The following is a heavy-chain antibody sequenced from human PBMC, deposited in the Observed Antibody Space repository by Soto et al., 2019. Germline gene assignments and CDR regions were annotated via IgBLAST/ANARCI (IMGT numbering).Heavy chain of an antibody. Sequence: GGSLRLSCAASGFTFSSYAMSWVRQAPGKGLEWVSAISGSGGSTYYEDSVMGRFTISSDNSKNTLYLQMNSLRAEDTAVYYCAKGVDIVVVPAANWFDPWGQGTLVTVSS. CDR2: ISGSGGST. V-gene: IGHV3-23*01. CDR3: AKGVDIVVVPAANWFDP. CDR1: GFTFSSYA. D-gene: IGHD2-2*01. J-gene: IGHJ5*02.